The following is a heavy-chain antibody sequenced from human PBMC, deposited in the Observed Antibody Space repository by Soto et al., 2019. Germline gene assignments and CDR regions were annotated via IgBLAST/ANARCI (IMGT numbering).Heavy chain of an antibody. J-gene: IGHJ4*02. CDR1: GFTFSSYS. D-gene: IGHD1-7*01. CDR2: ISSSSSYI. CDR3: AREDTGTTSYFDY. V-gene: IGHV3-21*01. Sequence: VQLVESGGGLVKPGGSLRLSCAASGFTFSSYSMNWVRQAPGKGLEWVSSISSSSSYIYYADSVKGRFTISRDNAKNSLYLQMNSLRAEDTAVYYCAREDTGTTSYFDYWGQGTLVTVSS.